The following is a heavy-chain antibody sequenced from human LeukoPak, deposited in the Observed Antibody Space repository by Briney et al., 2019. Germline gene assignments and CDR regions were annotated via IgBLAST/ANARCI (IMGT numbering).Heavy chain of an antibody. Sequence: SETLSLTCTVSTGSISSYYWSWIRQPAGKGLEWIGHIHASGSTNYNPSLKSRVTMSVDTPKNQFSLKLSSVTAADTAIYFCARGDRAVAGAWGWFDPWGQGTLVTVSS. J-gene: IGHJ5*02. CDR1: TGSISSYY. V-gene: IGHV4-4*07. D-gene: IGHD6-19*01. CDR2: IHASGST. CDR3: ARGDRAVAGAWGWFDP.